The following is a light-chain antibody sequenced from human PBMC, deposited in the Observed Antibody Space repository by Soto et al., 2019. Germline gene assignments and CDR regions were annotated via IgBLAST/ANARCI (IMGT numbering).Light chain of an antibody. Sequence: EIVMTQSPATLSVSPGERATISCRASQSVSSNLAWYQQIPGQAPRLLIYGASTRATGIPARFSGSGSGTEFTLTISSLQPEDFAVYYCQQYNNWPGTFGPGTKVDIK. V-gene: IGKV3-15*01. CDR1: QSVSSN. CDR3: QQYNNWPGT. CDR2: GAS. J-gene: IGKJ3*01.